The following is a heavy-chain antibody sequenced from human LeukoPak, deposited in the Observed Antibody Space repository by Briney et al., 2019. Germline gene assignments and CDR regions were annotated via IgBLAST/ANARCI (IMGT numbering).Heavy chain of an antibody. Sequence: PSETLSLTCTVSGGSISSYYWSWIRQPPGKGLEYIGYIYFSGSTNYNSSPKSRVTISVDTSKNQFSLKLSSVTAADTAVYYCARDGGKGWLWFDYWGQGTLVTVSS. CDR1: GGSISSYY. CDR2: IYFSGST. D-gene: IGHD3-9*01. J-gene: IGHJ4*02. CDR3: ARDGGKGWLWFDY. V-gene: IGHV4-59*01.